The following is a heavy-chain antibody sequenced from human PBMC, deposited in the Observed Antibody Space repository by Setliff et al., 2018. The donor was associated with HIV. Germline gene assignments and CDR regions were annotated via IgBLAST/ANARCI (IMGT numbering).Heavy chain of an antibody. D-gene: IGHD2-21*01. J-gene: IGHJ4*02. CDR1: GGTFNNDA. Sequence: AASVKVSCKASGGTFNNDAISWVRQAPGQGLEWMGGIVPVLGITNYSPKFQGRVTITTDESTTTAYMDLSSLRSEDTAVYYCARDRLGHIDRPYFDYWGQGTLVTVSS. V-gene: IGHV1-69*10. CDR3: ARDRLGHIDRPYFDY. CDR2: IVPVLGIT.